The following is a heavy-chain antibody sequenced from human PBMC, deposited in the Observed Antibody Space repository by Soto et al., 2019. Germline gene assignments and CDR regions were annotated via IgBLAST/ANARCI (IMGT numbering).Heavy chain of an antibody. CDR1: GGTFSSYA. J-gene: IGHJ4*02. Sequence: QVQLVQSGAEVKKPGSSVKVSCKASGGTFSSYALSWVRQAPGQGLEWMGGIIPIFGTANYAQKFQGRATITADKSTSTAYMELSSLRCEDTAVYYCARGVGAFGGVIVLGYWGQGTLVTVSS. CDR3: ARGVGAFGGVIVLGY. V-gene: IGHV1-69*06. CDR2: IIPIFGTA. D-gene: IGHD3-16*02.